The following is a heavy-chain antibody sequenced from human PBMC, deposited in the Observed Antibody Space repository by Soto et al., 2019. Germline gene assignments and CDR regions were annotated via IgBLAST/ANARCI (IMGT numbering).Heavy chain of an antibody. CDR2: ISYDGSNK. CDR1: GFTFSSYG. J-gene: IGHJ6*02. D-gene: IGHD5-18*01. V-gene: IGHV3-30*18. Sequence: QVQLVESGGGVVQPGRSLRLSCAASGFTFSSYGMHWVRQAPGKGLEWVAVISYDGSNKYYADSVKGRFTISRDNSKNTMYLQRNNLRAEDTAVYYCSNQGDTAMLENYYYSMDVWGQGTTVTVSS. CDR3: SNQGDTAMLENYYYSMDV.